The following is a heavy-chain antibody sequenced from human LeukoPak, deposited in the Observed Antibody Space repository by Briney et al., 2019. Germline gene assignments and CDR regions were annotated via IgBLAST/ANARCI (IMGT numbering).Heavy chain of an antibody. J-gene: IGHJ4*02. V-gene: IGHV3-7*01. CDR1: GDTLSMFW. CDR2: INTDGSEQ. Sequence: EGSLRLSCAASGDTLSMFWMSWVRRSPGRGVEWVANINTDGSEQNYVDSVKGGFTISRDNAKNSLYLQMKSLRAEDTAVYYCVRGGGSGWPFANWGQGTLVTLSS. CDR3: VRGGGSGWPFAN. D-gene: IGHD6-19*01.